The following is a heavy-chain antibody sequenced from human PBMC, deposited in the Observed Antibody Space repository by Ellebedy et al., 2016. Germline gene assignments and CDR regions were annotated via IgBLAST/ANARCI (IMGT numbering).Heavy chain of an antibody. D-gene: IGHD3-10*01. V-gene: IGHV4-30-2*01. CDR3: ARSRHPGDSYYNDY. Sequence: SETLSLXCAVSGVSVSSPGYSWSWIRQPPGKGLEWVGDVYQSETAYYNPSLLSRVTISLDRSKNQFSLSLQSLTAADTAVYYCARSRHPGDSYYNDYWGQGTLVTVSS. CDR1: GVSVSSPGYS. J-gene: IGHJ4*02. CDR2: VYQSETA.